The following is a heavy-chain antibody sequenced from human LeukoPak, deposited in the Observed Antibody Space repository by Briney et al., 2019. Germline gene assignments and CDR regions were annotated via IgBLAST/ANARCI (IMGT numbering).Heavy chain of an antibody. CDR1: GDSFTSYW. D-gene: IGHD6-19*01. CDR2: IFPGDSYT. V-gene: IGHV5-51*01. J-gene: IGHJ4*02. CDR3: ARGSGWRAPDY. Sequence: GESLKVSCKASGDSFTSYWIGWVRQMPGKGLERMGIIFPGDSYTRYSPSFQGQVTISADKSISTAYLQWSSLKASDTAMYYCARGSGWRAPDYWGQGTLLTVSS.